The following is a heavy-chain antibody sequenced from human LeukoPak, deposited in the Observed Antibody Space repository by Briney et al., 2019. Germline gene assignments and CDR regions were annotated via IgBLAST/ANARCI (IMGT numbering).Heavy chain of an antibody. Sequence: GGSLRLSCAASGFSVSSKYMSWVRQAPGKGLEWVSVIYTGGTTYYADSVKGRFTISRDNSKNTLYLQMNSLRAEDTALYYCAGGQMFTSGGFKYWGQGALVTVSS. CDR3: AGGQMFTSGGFKY. CDR1: GFSVSSKY. D-gene: IGHD6-19*01. V-gene: IGHV3-53*01. J-gene: IGHJ4*02. CDR2: IYTGGTT.